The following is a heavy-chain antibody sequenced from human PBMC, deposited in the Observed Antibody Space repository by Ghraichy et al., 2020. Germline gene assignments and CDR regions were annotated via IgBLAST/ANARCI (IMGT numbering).Heavy chain of an antibody. J-gene: IGHJ4*02. CDR2: IKQDGSEK. V-gene: IGHV3-7*03. CDR1: GFNFTASW. D-gene: IGHD5-24*01. CDR3: ARDRAYKSFDY. Sequence: GGYLRLSCAASGFNFTASWMNWVRQAPGKGLEWVAGIKQDGSEKYHVDSVKGRFTISRDNAKNSLYLQMNSLRVEDTAVYYCARDRAYKSFDYGGPGILVTVSS.